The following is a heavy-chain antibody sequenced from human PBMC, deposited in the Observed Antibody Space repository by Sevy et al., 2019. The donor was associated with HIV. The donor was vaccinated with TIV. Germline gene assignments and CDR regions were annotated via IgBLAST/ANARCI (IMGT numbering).Heavy chain of an antibody. V-gene: IGHV3-30*03. J-gene: IGHJ4*02. CDR1: GFTFSSYG. Sequence: GGSLRLSCAASGFTFSSYGMHWVRQAPGKGLEWVAVISYDGSNKYYADSVKGRFTISRVNSKNTLYLQMNSLRAEDTAVYYCARIAVAGTWDYWGQGTLVTVSS. CDR3: ARIAVAGTWDY. CDR2: ISYDGSNK. D-gene: IGHD6-19*01.